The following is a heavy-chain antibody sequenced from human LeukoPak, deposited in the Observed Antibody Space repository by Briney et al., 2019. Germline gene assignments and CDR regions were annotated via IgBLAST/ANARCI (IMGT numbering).Heavy chain of an antibody. J-gene: IGHJ5*02. CDR1: GFTFSSYG. D-gene: IGHD4-17*01. CDR3: ARDLRPRAITVTTPGS. Sequence: GGSLRLSCAASGFTFSSYGMHWVRQAPGKGLEWVAVIWYDGSNKYYADSVKGRFTISRDNSKNALYLQMNSLRAEDTAVYYCARDLRPRAITVTTPGSWGQGTLVTVSS. CDR2: IWYDGSNK. V-gene: IGHV3-33*01.